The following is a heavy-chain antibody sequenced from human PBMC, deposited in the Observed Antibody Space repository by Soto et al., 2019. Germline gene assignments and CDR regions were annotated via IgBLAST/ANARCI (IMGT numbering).Heavy chain of an antibody. CDR2: ISAYNGNT. D-gene: IGHD3-10*01. CDR1: GYTFTSYG. J-gene: IGHJ6*02. Sequence: QVQLVQSGAEVKKPGASVKVSCKASGYTFTSYGISWVRQAPGQGLEWMGWISAYNGNTNYAQKLQGRVTMTTDTATSTAYMELRSLRSDDTAVYYCARDREKRGDDYYYGMDVWGQGTTVTVSS. CDR3: ARDREKRGDDYYYGMDV. V-gene: IGHV1-18*01.